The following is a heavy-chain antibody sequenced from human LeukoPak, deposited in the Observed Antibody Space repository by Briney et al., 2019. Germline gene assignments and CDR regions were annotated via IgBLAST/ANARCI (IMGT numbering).Heavy chain of an antibody. CDR1: GSTFSNYA. V-gene: IGHV3-23*01. CDR2: ISGGGITT. J-gene: IGHJ4*02. CDR3: PRQSYASGWNPFDY. Sequence: GGSLRLSCAASGSTFSNYAMSWVRQAPGKGLEWVSTISGGGITTYYAESAKGRFTISRDNSKNTMFLQMNSLRADDTAVYYCPRQSYASGWNPFDYWGQGILVTVSS. D-gene: IGHD6-19*01.